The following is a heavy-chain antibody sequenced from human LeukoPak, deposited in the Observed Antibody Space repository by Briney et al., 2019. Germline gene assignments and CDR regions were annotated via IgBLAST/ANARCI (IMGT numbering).Heavy chain of an antibody. D-gene: IGHD3/OR15-3a*01. CDR3: ARAIGLYYYYYMDV. CDR1: GFTFSSYA. Sequence: GGSLRLSCAASGFTFSSYAMHWVRQAPGKGLEWVAVISYDGSNKYYADSVKGRFTISRDNSKNTLYLQMNSLRAEDTAVYYCARAIGLYYYYYMDVWGKGTTVTVSS. CDR2: ISYDGSNK. V-gene: IGHV3-30*04. J-gene: IGHJ6*03.